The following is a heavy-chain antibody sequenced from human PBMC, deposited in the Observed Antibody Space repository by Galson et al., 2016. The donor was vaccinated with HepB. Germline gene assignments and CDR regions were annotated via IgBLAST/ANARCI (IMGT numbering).Heavy chain of an antibody. CDR3: ARVVTPGGFDS. CDR1: GDSISTSNYY. CDR2: IDWDGDE. J-gene: IGHJ4*02. Sequence: TLSLTCTVSGDSISTSNYYWGWIRQPPGKALEWLALIDWDGDEYYSTSLKTRLSISKDTSKSQVLLKMTNMDPVDTATYYCARVVTPGGFDSWGQGTLVTVSS. V-gene: IGHV2-70*18. D-gene: IGHD6-6*01.